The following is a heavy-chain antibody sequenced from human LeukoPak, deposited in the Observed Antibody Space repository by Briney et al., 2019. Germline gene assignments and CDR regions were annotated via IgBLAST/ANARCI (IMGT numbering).Heavy chain of an antibody. V-gene: IGHV3-7*01. CDR1: GFTFSSHW. Sequence: GGSLRLSCAASGFTFSSHWMSWVRQAPGKGPEWVANIKQDGSEKYYVDSVKGRFTIFRDNAKNSLYLQMNSLRAEDTALYYCASGYSSGWYMVDYWGQGTLVTVSS. D-gene: IGHD6-19*01. J-gene: IGHJ4*02. CDR3: ASGYSSGWYMVDY. CDR2: IKQDGSEK.